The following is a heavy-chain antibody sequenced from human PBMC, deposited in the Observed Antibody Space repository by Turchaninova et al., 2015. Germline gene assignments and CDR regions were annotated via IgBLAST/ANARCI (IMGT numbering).Heavy chain of an antibody. J-gene: IGHJ3*02. CDR1: GFTFSKFA. Sequence: EVRLVESGGKLVEPGGSLRLACSASGFTFSKFAMRWIRQPPGKGLEWVSTLSVGGDSARYADAVRCLVTISRDNSKSTLDLPGNSLGAEDAAMYFCAKDMSGSGVNFDIWGQGTEVTVSS. D-gene: IGHD3-3*01. V-gene: IGHV3-23*04. CDR3: AKDMSGSGVNFDI. CDR2: LSVGGDSA.